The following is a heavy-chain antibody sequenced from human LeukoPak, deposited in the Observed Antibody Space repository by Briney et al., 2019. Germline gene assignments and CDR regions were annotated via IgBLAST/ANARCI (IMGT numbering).Heavy chain of an antibody. V-gene: IGHV3-7*03. CDR2: IKQDGSEK. CDR1: GFTFSSYW. CDR3: ASRGGFSYFDY. Sequence: GGSLRLSCAASGFTFSSYWMSWVRQAPGMGLEWVANIKQDGSEKYYVDSVKGRFTISRDNAKNSLYLQMNSLRAEDTAVYYCASRGGFSYFDYWGQGTLVTVSS. J-gene: IGHJ4*02. D-gene: IGHD3-10*01.